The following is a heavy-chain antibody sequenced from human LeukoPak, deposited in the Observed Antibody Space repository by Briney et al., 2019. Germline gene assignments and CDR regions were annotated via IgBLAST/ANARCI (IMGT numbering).Heavy chain of an antibody. Sequence: PGGSLRLSCAASGFTFSSYAMSWVRQAPGKGLEWVSAISGSGGSTYYADSVKGRFTISRDNSKDTVFLQMNSLRAEDTAVYYCAKVRTYFYHGLDVWGQGTTVTVSS. CDR1: GFTFSSYA. CDR3: AKVRTYFYHGLDV. D-gene: IGHD1-14*01. J-gene: IGHJ6*02. CDR2: ISGSGGST. V-gene: IGHV3-23*01.